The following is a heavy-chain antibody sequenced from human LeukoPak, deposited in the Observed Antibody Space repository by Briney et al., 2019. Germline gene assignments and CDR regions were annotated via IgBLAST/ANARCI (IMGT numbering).Heavy chain of an antibody. J-gene: IGHJ4*02. V-gene: IGHV3-30*18. D-gene: IGHD5-18*01. Sequence: GRSLRLSCAASGFTFSSYGMHWVRQAPGKGLEWVAVISYDGSNKYYADSVKGRFTISTDNSKNTLSLQMNSLRAEDTAVCYCAKGSHRIQLWLRGENFDYWGQGTLVTVPS. CDR1: GFTFSSYG. CDR2: ISYDGSNK. CDR3: AKGSHRIQLWLRGENFDY.